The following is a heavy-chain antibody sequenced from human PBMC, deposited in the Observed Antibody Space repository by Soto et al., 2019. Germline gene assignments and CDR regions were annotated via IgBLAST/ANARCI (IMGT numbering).Heavy chain of an antibody. CDR1: GFTFSHSA. J-gene: IGHJ5*01. D-gene: IGHD3-16*01. V-gene: IGHV3-64D*06. CDR3: VRGGGAYAGSSLWFDS. CDR2: IGSTGAST. Sequence: QAGGSLRLSCSASGFTFSHSAMHWVRQAPGKGLEYVAAIGSTGASTYYPGSVKGRFIISRDNSKNTLFLQMNSLRPEDTAVYYCVRGGGAYAGSSLWFDSWGQGTLVTVSS.